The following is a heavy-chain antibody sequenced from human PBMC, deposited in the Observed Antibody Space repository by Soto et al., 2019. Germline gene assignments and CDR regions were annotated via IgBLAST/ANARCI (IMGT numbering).Heavy chain of an antibody. CDR1: GGSISSGYY. CDR2: IHDSGNT. V-gene: IGHV4-30-4*08. Sequence: QVQLQESGPGLVKPSQTLSLTCTVSGGSISSGYYWSWIRQHPGKGLEWIGYIHDSGNTYYNPSLTCRFTIPLDPPKNRFPRKGTSMPAADTAVYSCARARGGDPGDSASLFARWGQGNLVTVPS. D-gene: IGHD4-17*01. CDR3: ARARGGDPGDSASLFAR. J-gene: IGHJ5*02.